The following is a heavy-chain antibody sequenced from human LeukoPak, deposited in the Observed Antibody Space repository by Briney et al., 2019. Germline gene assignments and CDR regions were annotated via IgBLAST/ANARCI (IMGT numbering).Heavy chain of an antibody. Sequence: ASVKVSCKASGYTFTRFAVHWVRQAPGQRPEWMGWINTATGKTKYSQKLQGRVTITRETSASTAYMELSSLRSEDTAVYFCATSVDGLVTIRTYFEHWGQGTPVTVSS. CDR3: ATSVDGLVTIRTYFEH. CDR2: INTATGKT. CDR1: GYTFTRFA. V-gene: IGHV1-3*04. D-gene: IGHD3-3*01. J-gene: IGHJ4*02.